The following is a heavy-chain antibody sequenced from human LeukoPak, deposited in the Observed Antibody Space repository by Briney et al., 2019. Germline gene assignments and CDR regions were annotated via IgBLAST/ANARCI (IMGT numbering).Heavy chain of an antibody. CDR1: GGSFTDYF. CDR2: INDYAGNT. D-gene: IGHD3-22*01. J-gene: IGHJ6*02. CDR3: ARGRIAKIVVVHSFHYGMDV. V-gene: IGHV4-34*01. Sequence: SETLSLTCDVFGGSFTDYFWTWIRQSPGKGLEWIGEINDYAGNTNYNPSLNSRVSISLEKSKNQFSLELRSVTAADTAVYYCARGRIAKIVVVHSFHYGMDVWGQGTTVTVSS.